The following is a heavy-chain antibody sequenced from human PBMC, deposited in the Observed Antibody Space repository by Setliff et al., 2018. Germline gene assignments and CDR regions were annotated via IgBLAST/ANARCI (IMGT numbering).Heavy chain of an antibody. CDR1: GYIFTNYW. CDR3: TRHEDRNKCTSSSCYRENDAFGV. CDR2: IYPGDSDT. J-gene: IGHJ3*01. Sequence: ESLKISCKASGYIFTNYWIGWVRQMPGKGLEWMGVIYPGDSDTRYSPSFQGQVTISADKSINTAYLQWSSLKASDTAIYYCTRHEDRNKCTSSSCYRENDAFGVWGQGTTVTVSS. V-gene: IGHV5-51*01. D-gene: IGHD2-2*01.